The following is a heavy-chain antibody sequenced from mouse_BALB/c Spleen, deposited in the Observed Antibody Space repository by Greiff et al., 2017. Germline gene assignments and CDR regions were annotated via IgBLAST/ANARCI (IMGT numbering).Heavy chain of an antibody. CDR2: ISYSGST. CDR1: GYSITSDYA. D-gene: IGHD2-10*02. J-gene: IGHJ2*01. Sequence: VQLKESGPGLVKPSQSLSLTCTVTGYSITSDYAWNWIRQFPGNKLEWMGYISYSGSTSYNPSLKSRISITRDTSKNQFFLQLNSVTTEDTATYYCARSGYGNYDYFDYWGQGTTLTVSS. CDR3: ARSGYGNYDYFDY. V-gene: IGHV3-2*02.